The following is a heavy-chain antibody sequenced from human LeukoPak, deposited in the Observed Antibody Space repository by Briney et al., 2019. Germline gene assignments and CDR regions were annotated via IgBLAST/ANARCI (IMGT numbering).Heavy chain of an antibody. CDR3: AREVAAAEDDY. Sequence: PGGSLRLSCAASGFTFSSYSMNWVRQAPGKGLEWASSISSSSYIYYADSVKGRFTISRDNAKNSLYLQMNSLRAEDTAVYYCAREVAAAEDDYWGQGTLVTVSS. J-gene: IGHJ4*02. CDR2: ISSSSYI. CDR1: GFTFSSYS. D-gene: IGHD6-13*01. V-gene: IGHV3-21*01.